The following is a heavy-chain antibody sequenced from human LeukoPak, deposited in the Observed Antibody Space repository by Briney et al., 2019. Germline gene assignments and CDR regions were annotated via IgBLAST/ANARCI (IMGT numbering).Heavy chain of an antibody. CDR3: VRDRGSYYYFDS. CDR1: GFTFNAYS. D-gene: IGHD1-26*01. Sequence: GGSLRLSCAASGFTFNAYSMNWVRQAPGKGLEWLSYISSGSSTIYYVDSVKGRFTVSRDNAKETLYLQLDSLRGEDTAVYYCVRDRGSYYYFDSWGQGALVTV. CDR2: ISSGSSTI. V-gene: IGHV3-48*04. J-gene: IGHJ4*02.